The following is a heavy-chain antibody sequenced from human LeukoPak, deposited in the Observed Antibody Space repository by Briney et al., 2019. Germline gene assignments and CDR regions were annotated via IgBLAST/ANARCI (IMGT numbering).Heavy chain of an antibody. CDR3: ARLRRIAAAGMDY. J-gene: IGHJ4*02. CDR1: GDSISSGDYY. CDR2: ISSSGST. D-gene: IGHD6-13*01. Sequence: SQTLSLTCTVSGDSISSGDYYWSWIRQPAGKGLEWIGRISSSGSTNYNPSLKSRVTISVDTSKNQFSLKLSSVTAADTAVYYCARLRRIAAAGMDYWGQGTLVTVSS. V-gene: IGHV4-61*02.